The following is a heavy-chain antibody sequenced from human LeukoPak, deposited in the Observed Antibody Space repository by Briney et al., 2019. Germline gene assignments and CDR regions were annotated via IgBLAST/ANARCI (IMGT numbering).Heavy chain of an antibody. CDR3: ARHGPLTLFPLDN. CDR1: GGSITGYY. V-gene: IGHV4-59*01. J-gene: IGHJ4*02. Sequence: PSETLSLTCTVSGGSITGYYWSWMRRPQGKRLEWIAYISHTGSINYNPSLRSRVTISLDTSENQLSLRMNSVTAADTAVYYCARHGPLTLFPLDNWGQGTLVTVSS. CDR2: ISHTGSI. D-gene: IGHD3-16*01.